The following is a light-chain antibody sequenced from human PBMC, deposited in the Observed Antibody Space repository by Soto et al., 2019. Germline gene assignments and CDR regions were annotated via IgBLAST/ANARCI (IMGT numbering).Light chain of an antibody. V-gene: IGLV2-14*03. CDR2: DVT. J-gene: IGLJ2*01. CDR1: SRGVGGVKS. Sequence: QSALSQPASVSGSPGQSITISCTETSRGVGGVKSISWYQQHPGKAPKLMIYDVTHRASGVSDRFSGSKSGDTASLSISDLQIEDEAQYYCTSYTARSTVFGGGTKVTVL. CDR3: TSYTARSTV.